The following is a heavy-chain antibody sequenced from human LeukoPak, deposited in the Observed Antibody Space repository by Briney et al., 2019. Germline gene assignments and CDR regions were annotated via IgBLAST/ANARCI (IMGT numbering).Heavy chain of an antibody. CDR1: GASISVFY. Sequence: KSSETLSLTCAVYGASISVFYWSWIGHPPGEGREWIGQIHHSGGPTNNPSLKTRDLILGDRTYNQLSLKWSSVTAADAAVLYFSRRGGGKSSGWEFDYWGQGTPVTVSS. CDR2: IHHSGGP. CDR3: SRRGGGKSSGWEFDY. J-gene: IGHJ4*02. D-gene: IGHD6-19*01. V-gene: IGHV4-34*04.